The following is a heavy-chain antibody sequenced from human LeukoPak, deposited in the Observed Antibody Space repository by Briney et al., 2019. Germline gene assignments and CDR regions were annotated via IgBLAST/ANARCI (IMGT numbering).Heavy chain of an antibody. CDR2: INPSGGST. V-gene: IGHV1-46*01. D-gene: IGHD2-15*01. Sequence: ASVKVSCKASGYTFTSYDINWVRQATGQGLGWMGIINPSGGSTSYAQKFQGRVTMTRDTSTSTVYMELSSLRSEDTAVYYCARAPHCSGGSCLAYDSSGYYHWGQGTLVTVSS. J-gene: IGHJ5*02. CDR1: GYTFTSYD. CDR3: ARAPHCSGGSCLAYDSSGYYH.